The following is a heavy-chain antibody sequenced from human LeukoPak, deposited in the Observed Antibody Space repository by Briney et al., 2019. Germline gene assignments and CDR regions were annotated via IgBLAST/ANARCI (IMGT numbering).Heavy chain of an antibody. CDR2: IYHSGST. D-gene: IGHD4-17*01. CDR3: ARSQVLYGDYFFDY. J-gene: IGHJ4*02. V-gene: IGHV4-38-2*02. CDR1: GYSISSGYY. Sequence: SETLSLTCSVSGYSISSGYYWGWIRQPPGKGLEWIGSIYHSGSTYYNPSLKSRVTISVDTSKNQFSLKLSSVTAADTAVYYCARSQVLYGDYFFDYWGQGTLVTISS.